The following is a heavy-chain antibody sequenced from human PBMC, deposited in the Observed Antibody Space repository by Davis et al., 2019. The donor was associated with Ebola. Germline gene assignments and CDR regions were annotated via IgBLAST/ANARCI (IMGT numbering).Heavy chain of an antibody. D-gene: IGHD3-3*01. Sequence: GGSLRLSCAASGFTFSSYSMNWVRQAPGKGLEWVSSISSSSSYIYYADSVKGRFTISRDNAKNSLYLQMNSLRAEDTAVYYCARDRGMYYDFWSGYEGGYWGQGTLVTVSS. CDR2: ISSSSSYI. CDR3: ARDRGMYYDFWSGYEGGY. V-gene: IGHV3-21*01. J-gene: IGHJ4*02. CDR1: GFTFSSYS.